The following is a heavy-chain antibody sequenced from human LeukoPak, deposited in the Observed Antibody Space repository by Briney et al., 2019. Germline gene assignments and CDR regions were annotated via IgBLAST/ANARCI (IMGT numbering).Heavy chain of an antibody. CDR2: IYYSGTT. CDR1: GGSISSSSYY. J-gene: IGHJ4*02. CDR3: ARHVLEGLTIFGVVAY. V-gene: IGHV4-39*01. Sequence: SETLSLTCTVSGGSISSSSYYWGWGRQPPGKGLEWSVIIYYSGTTYYNPSLKSRVTISVDTSKNPFSLKLSSVTAADTAVYYCARHVLEGLTIFGVVAYWGQGTLVTVSS. D-gene: IGHD3-3*01.